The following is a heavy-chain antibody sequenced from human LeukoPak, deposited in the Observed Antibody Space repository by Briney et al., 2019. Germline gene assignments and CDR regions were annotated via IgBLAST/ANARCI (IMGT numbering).Heavy chain of an antibody. CDR3: ARGRYMDV. D-gene: IGHD4-17*01. CDR2: MNSKSGDT. J-gene: IGHJ6*04. CDR1: GYILIVYE. Sequence: ASVKVSRKASGYILIVYEINWVRQASGQGFEGMGWMNSKSGDTGYEQKLQGRVTIHRDSSLSTVYMELSRLGSEDTALYYCARGRYMDVWGKGTPVTVSS. V-gene: IGHV1-8*03.